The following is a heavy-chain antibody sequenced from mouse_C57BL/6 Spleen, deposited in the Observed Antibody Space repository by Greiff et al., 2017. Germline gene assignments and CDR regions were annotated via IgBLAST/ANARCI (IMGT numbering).Heavy chain of an antibody. Sequence: QVQLQQPGAELVKPGASVKVSCKASGYTFTSYWMHWVKQRPGKGLEWIGRIHPSDSDTNYNQKFKGKATLTVDNSSSTAYRQLSRLTSEDSAVYYGAIGDYAGAMDYWGQGTSVTVSS. CDR2: IHPSDSDT. J-gene: IGHJ4*01. CDR3: AIGDYAGAMDY. D-gene: IGHD1-1*02. CDR1: GYTFTSYW. V-gene: IGHV1-74*01.